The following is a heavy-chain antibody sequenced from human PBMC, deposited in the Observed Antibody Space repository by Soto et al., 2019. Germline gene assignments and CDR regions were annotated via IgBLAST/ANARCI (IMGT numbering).Heavy chain of an antibody. CDR1: GGSFSGYY. Sequence: SETLSLTCAVYGGSFSGYYWSWIRQPPGKGLEWSGEINHSGSTNYNPSLKSRVTISVDTSKNQFSLKLSSVTAADTAVYYCARGPTMIWERLFDYWGQGTLVTVSS. CDR3: ARGPTMIWERLFDY. CDR2: INHSGST. J-gene: IGHJ4*02. V-gene: IGHV4-34*01. D-gene: IGHD3-22*01.